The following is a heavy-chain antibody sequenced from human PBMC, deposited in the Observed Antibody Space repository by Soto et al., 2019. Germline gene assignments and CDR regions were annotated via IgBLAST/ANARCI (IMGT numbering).Heavy chain of an antibody. CDR1: GGSISSSSYY. J-gene: IGHJ4*02. CDR3: ASQFDYAAGDY. D-gene: IGHD4-17*01. Sequence: SETLSLTCTVSGGSISSSSYYWGWIRQPPGKGLEWIGSIYYSGSTYYNPSLKSRVTISVDTSKNQFSLKLSSVTAADTAVYYCASQFDYAAGDYWGQGTLVTVSS. V-gene: IGHV4-39*01. CDR2: IYYSGST.